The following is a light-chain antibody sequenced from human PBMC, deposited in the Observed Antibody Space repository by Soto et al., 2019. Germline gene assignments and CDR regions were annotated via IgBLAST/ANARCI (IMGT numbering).Light chain of an antibody. CDR1: PSLLPVDGQTY. J-gene: IGKJ2*01. Sequence: DVVLTPIPLSPPVTVGQSASISCRSSPSLLPVDGQTYLSWFPQRPGQPPRLLIHRVSNRFSGVPDRISGRGAGTDFTLTISRVEAEDVGIYYCMQGTHYRPYTFGQGTRLEIK. V-gene: IGKV2-24*01. CDR3: MQGTHYRPYT. CDR2: RVS.